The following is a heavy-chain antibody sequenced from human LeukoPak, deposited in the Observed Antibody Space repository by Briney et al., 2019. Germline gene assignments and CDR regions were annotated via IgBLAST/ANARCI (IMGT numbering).Heavy chain of an antibody. D-gene: IGHD2-2*02. Sequence: GGSLRLSCAASGFTFSSYAMSWVRQAPGKWLEWVSSISGSGSSTYYADSVKGRFSISRDNSKNTLYLQMNSLRAEDTALYYCARARYCTSTSCYIDYWGQGTLVTVSS. V-gene: IGHV3-23*01. CDR2: ISGSGSST. CDR3: ARARYCTSTSCYIDY. J-gene: IGHJ4*02. CDR1: GFTFSSYA.